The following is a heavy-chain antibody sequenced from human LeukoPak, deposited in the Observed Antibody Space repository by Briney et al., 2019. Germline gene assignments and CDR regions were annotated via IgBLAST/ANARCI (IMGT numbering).Heavy chain of an antibody. J-gene: IGHJ4*02. V-gene: IGHV3-30-3*01. CDR2: ISYDGSNK. CDR3: VRAPLYSSSWYGDY. D-gene: IGHD6-13*01. Sequence: GRSLRLSCAASGFTFSSYAMHWVRQAPGKGLEWVAVISYDGSNKYYADSVKGRFTISRDNSKNTLYLQMNSLRAEDTAVYYCVRAPLYSSSWYGDYWGQGTLVTVTS. CDR1: GFTFSSYA.